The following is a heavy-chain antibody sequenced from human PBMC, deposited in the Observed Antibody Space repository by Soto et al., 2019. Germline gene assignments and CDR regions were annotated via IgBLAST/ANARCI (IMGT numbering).Heavy chain of an antibody. Sequence: ASVKVSSKTSGYTFTSYAMHWVRQAPGQRLEWIGWISAGNGNTNYAQKFQGRVTMTTDTSTSTTYMELRSLRSDDTAVYYCAGGEGYYYGSGTEKQKTYYYYGMDVWGQGTTVTVSS. CDR2: ISAGNGNT. D-gene: IGHD3-10*01. CDR3: AGGEGYYYGSGTEKQKTYYYYGMDV. V-gene: IGHV1-18*01. J-gene: IGHJ6*02. CDR1: GYTFTSYA.